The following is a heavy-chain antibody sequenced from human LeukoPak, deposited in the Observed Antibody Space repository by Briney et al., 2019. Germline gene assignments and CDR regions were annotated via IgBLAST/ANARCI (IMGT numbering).Heavy chain of an antibody. D-gene: IGHD1-26*01. CDR3: ARTPVGNAFDI. J-gene: IGHJ3*02. Sequence: GGSLRLSCAASGFTFSSYGMHWVRQAPGKGLEWVAVIWYDGSNKYYADSVKGRFTISRDNSKNTLYLQMNSLRAEDTAVYYCARTPVGNAFDIWGQGTMVTVSS. CDR2: IWYDGSNK. CDR1: GFTFSSYG. V-gene: IGHV3-33*01.